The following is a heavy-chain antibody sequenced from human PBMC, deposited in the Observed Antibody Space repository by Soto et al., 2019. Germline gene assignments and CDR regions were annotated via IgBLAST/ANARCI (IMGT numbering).Heavy chain of an antibody. CDR1: GGSISNYY. J-gene: IGHJ5*02. CDR3: VRGGIAGHWFAP. Sequence: PSETLSLTCIVSGGSISNYYWSWIRQPPGKGLEWIGYIYYSGSTNYNPSLTSRLTISVDTSKNQLSLKLSSVTAADTAVYYCVRGGIAGHWFAPWGQGILVTVSS. CDR2: IYYSGST. V-gene: IGHV4-59*12. D-gene: IGHD2-15*01.